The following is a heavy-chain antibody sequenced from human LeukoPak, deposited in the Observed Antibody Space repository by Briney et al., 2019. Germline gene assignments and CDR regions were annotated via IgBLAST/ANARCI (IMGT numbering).Heavy chain of an antibody. V-gene: IGHV3-30*18. D-gene: IGHD6-13*01. Sequence: GGSLRLSCAASGFTFSSYGMHWVRQAPGKGLEWVAVISYDGSNKYYVDSVKGRFTISRDNSKNTLYLQMNSLRPEDTAVYYCAKSAGTGSYFQHWGQGTLVTVSS. CDR3: AKSAGTGSYFQH. J-gene: IGHJ1*01. CDR1: GFTFSSYG. CDR2: ISYDGSNK.